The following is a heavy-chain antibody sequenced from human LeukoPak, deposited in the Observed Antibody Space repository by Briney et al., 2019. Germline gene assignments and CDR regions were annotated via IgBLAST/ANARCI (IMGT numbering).Heavy chain of an antibody. Sequence: GSSLRLSCAASGFTFSSYAMSWVRQAPGKGLEWVSTISDSGYYTYYADSVKGRFTISRDNSKNTLHLQMNSLRGEDTAVYYCTKAGLRGDDSHAKLSDYWGQGTLVPVSS. J-gene: IGHJ4*02. D-gene: IGHD2-21*01. CDR1: GFTFSSYA. CDR3: TKAGLRGDDSHAKLSDY. V-gene: IGHV3-23*01. CDR2: ISDSGYYT.